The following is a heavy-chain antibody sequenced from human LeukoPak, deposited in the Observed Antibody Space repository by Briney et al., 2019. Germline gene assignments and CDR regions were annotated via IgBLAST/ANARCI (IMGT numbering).Heavy chain of an antibody. J-gene: IGHJ5*02. V-gene: IGHV3-48*01. CDR2: ISSSSTI. D-gene: IGHD4-17*01. CDR1: GFTFSSYS. CDR3: ASEGTVSGFDP. Sequence: GGSLRLSCAASGFTFSSYSMNWVRQAPGKGLEWVSYISSSSTIYYADSVKGRFTISRDNAKNSLYLQMNSLRAEDTAVYYCASEGTVSGFDPWGQGTLVTVSS.